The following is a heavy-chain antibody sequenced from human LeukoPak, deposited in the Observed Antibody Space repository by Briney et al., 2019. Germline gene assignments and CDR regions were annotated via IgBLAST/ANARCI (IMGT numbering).Heavy chain of an antibody. V-gene: IGHV1-18*01. CDR2: ISAYNGNT. D-gene: IGHD3-22*01. Sequence: ASVKVSCTASGYTFTSYGISWVRQAPGQGLEWMGWISAYNGNTNYAQTLQGRVTMTTDTSTSTAYMELRSLRSDDTAVYYCARTYYDSSGYYWDYWGQGTLVTVSS. CDR1: GYTFTSYG. CDR3: ARTYYDSSGYYWDY. J-gene: IGHJ4*02.